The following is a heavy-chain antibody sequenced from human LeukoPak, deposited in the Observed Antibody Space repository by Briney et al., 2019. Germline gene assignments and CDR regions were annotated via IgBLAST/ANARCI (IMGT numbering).Heavy chain of an antibody. CDR1: GFTVSSNY. CDR3: ARRRAASWSFDS. D-gene: IGHD6-13*01. V-gene: IGHV3-66*04. Sequence: GGSLRLSCAASGFTVSSNYMGWVRQAPGKGLEWVSVIYTDGRTYSADSMKGRFTLSRDNSKNTLYLQMGCLRAEDTAVYYCARRRAASWSFDSWGQGTLVTVSS. J-gene: IGHJ4*02. CDR2: IYTDGRT.